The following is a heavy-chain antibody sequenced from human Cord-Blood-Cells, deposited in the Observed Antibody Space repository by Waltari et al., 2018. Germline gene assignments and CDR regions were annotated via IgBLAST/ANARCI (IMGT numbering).Heavy chain of an antibody. CDR3: ARDGSARLTDAFDI. CDR2: ISSSGSTI. V-gene: IGHV3-48*03. J-gene: IGHJ3*02. CDR1: GFTFSSYE. D-gene: IGHD3-10*01. Sequence: EVQLVESGGGLVQPGGSLRLSCAASGFTFSSYEMNWVSQAPGKGLEWVSYISSSGSTIYEADSVKCRFTNARDNAKNSLYRQMNSLRAEDTAVYYCARDGSARLTDAFDIWVQGTMVTVSS.